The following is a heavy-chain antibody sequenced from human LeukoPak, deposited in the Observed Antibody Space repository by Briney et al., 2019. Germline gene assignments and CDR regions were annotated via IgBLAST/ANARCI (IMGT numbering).Heavy chain of an antibody. D-gene: IGHD3-9*01. J-gene: IGHJ3*02. V-gene: IGHV3-7*01. Sequence: GGSLRLSCAASGFTFSTAWMSWVRQAPGKGLEWVANIKQDGSEKYYVDSVKGRFTISRDNAKNSLYLQMNSLRAEDTAVYYCARALPTYDILTGYYKHAFDIWGQGTMVTVSS. CDR1: GFTFSTAW. CDR3: ARALPTYDILTGYYKHAFDI. CDR2: IKQDGSEK.